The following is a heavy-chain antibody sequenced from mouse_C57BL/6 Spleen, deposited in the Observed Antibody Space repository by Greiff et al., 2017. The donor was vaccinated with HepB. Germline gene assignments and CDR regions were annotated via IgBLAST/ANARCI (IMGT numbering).Heavy chain of an antibody. CDR1: GFTFSSYG. D-gene: IGHD1-1*01. V-gene: IGHV5-6*01. CDR3: ARQGDYGSCYVDY. Sequence: EVKLMESGGDLVKPGGSLKLSCAASGFTFSSYGMSWVRQTPDKRLEWVATISSGGSYTYYPDSVKGRFTISRDNAKNTLYLQMCSLKSEDTALYNCARQGDYGSCYVDYWGHGTTLTVSS. J-gene: IGHJ2*01. CDR2: ISSGGSYT.